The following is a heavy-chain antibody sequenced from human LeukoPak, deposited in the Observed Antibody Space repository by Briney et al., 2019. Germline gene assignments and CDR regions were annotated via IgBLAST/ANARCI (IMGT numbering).Heavy chain of an antibody. J-gene: IGHJ1*01. CDR2: ISSRSSTI. CDR1: GFTFSSYS. D-gene: IGHD6-13*01. Sequence: PGGSLRLPCAACGFTFSSYSMSWVRQARGKGLEGVSDISSRSSTIYYSDSVEGRFAISRDTTKTSMYRQKNTLSGEDTGVYYCARVGITTTGPLFQHWGQGTLVTVS. V-gene: IGHV3-48*01. CDR3: ARVGITTTGPLFQH.